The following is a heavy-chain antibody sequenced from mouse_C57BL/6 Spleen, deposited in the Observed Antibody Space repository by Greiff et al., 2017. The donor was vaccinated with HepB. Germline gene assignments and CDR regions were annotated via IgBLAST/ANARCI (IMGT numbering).Heavy chain of an antibody. CDR2: IYPGDGDT. CDR3: ARAITTVVATNSDV. D-gene: IGHD1-1*01. V-gene: IGHV1-82*01. J-gene: IGHJ1*03. Sequence: QVQLQQSGPELVKPGASVKISCKASGYAFSSSWMNWVKQRPGKGLEWIGRIYPGDGDTNYNGKFKGKATLTADKSSSTAYMQLSSLTSEDSAVYFCARAITTVVATNSDVWGTGTTVTVSS. CDR1: GYAFSSSW.